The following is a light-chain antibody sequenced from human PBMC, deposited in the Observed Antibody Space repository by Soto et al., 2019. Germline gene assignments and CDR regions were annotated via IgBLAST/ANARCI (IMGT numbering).Light chain of an antibody. CDR1: KNDIGVYDF. V-gene: IGLV2-8*01. Sequence: QSVLTQPPSASGSPGQSVTISCTGTKNDIGVYDFVSWYQHHPGKAPRLIIYEVVQRPSGVPDRFSGSKSGNTASLTVSGLQAAYEADYFCKSYAGSNIYVFGSGTKVTGL. J-gene: IGLJ1*01. CDR3: KSYAGSNIYV. CDR2: EVV.